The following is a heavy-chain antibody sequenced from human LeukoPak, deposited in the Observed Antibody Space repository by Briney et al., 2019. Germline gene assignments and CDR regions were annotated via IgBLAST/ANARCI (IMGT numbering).Heavy chain of an antibody. D-gene: IGHD5-18*01. J-gene: IGHJ4*02. Sequence: PGGSLRLSCAASGFTFSRYRMSWVRQAPGKGLGWVANIKQDGSEKYYVDSVKGRFTISRDNAKNSLYLQMNSLRAEDTAVYYCAREGRIQLWLTTHFDYWGQGTLVTASS. V-gene: IGHV3-7*01. CDR3: AREGRIQLWLTTHFDY. CDR2: IKQDGSEK. CDR1: GFTFSRYR.